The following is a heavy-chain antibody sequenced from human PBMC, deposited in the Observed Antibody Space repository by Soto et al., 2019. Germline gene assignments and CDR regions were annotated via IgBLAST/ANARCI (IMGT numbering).Heavy chain of an antibody. CDR3: ARGGITGTTWFPWFDP. V-gene: IGHV4-59*08. D-gene: IGHD1-7*01. Sequence: SETLSLTCTVFGGSISSFYWSWIRQPPGKGLEWIGYIYYSGSTNYNPSLKSRVTISVDTSKNQFSLKLSSVTAADTAVYYCARGGITGTTWFPWFDPWGQGTLVTVSS. CDR1: GGSISSFY. J-gene: IGHJ5*02. CDR2: IYYSGST.